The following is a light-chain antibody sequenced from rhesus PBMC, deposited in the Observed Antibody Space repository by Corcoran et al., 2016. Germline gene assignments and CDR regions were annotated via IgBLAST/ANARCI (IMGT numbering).Light chain of an antibody. V-gene: IGKV2-104*02. CDR1: QSLLDSEDGNTY. CDR2: EVS. Sequence: DIVMTQTPLSLPVTPGEPASISCRSSQSLLDSEDGNTYLDWNLQKPGPSPPLLIYEVSNRASGVPDRVRGSGADTVFTLKISRVEAECVGVYYCMQALEFPFTFVPGTKLDIK. CDR3: MQALEFPFT. J-gene: IGKJ3*01.